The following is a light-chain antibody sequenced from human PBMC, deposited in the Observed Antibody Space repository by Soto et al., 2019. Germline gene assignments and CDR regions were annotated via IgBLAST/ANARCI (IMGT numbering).Light chain of an antibody. CDR1: RNVTGNY. Sequence: IVLTQSPGTLALSPGVRATLPCRASRNVTGNYLAWYQHKRGQAPRLLIFGASTRSTGIPDRFSGSGSGTDFILTSSRLDAGDFAVYYCQQYATSFTFGPGTKVDIK. V-gene: IGKV3-20*01. J-gene: IGKJ3*01. CDR3: QQYATSFT. CDR2: GAS.